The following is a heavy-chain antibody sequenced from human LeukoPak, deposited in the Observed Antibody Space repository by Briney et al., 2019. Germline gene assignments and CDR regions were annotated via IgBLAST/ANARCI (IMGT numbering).Heavy chain of an antibody. J-gene: IGHJ6*03. Sequence: SETLSLTCTVSGGSISSSGYYWGWIRQPPGKGLEWIGSLFYGGSTYYNPSLKSRVPISVDTSKTQFSLGLSSVTTADPAVYYCARWQVGATPDYYHYMDVWGKGTTVAVSS. D-gene: IGHD1-26*01. CDR1: GGSISSSGYY. CDR2: LFYGGST. V-gene: IGHV4-39*01. CDR3: ARWQVGATPDYYHYMDV.